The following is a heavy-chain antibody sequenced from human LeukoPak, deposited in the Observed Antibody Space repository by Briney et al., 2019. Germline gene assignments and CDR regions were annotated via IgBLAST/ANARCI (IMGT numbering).Heavy chain of an antibody. CDR2: IYYSGST. V-gene: IGHV4-39*07. J-gene: IGHJ4*02. CDR1: GGSISSSSYY. CDR3: AREHYNWNYPYYFDY. Sequence: SETLSLTCTVSGGSISSSSYYWGWIRQPPGKGLEWIGSIYYSGSTYYNPSLKSRVTISVDTSKNQFSLKLSSVTAADTAVYCCAREHYNWNYPYYFDYWGQGTLVTVSS. D-gene: IGHD1-7*01.